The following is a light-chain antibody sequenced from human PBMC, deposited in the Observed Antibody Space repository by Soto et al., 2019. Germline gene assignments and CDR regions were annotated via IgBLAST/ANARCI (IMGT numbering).Light chain of an antibody. Sequence: EIVLTQSPGTVSLSPGERATLSCRASQSVSSIYLAWYQQKPGQAPRLLIYGASTRATGIPDRFSGSGSGTDFTLTISRLEPEDFAMYFCQQYGNSVWTFGQGTKVEIK. J-gene: IGKJ1*01. V-gene: IGKV3-20*01. CDR2: GAS. CDR1: QSVSSIY. CDR3: QQYGNSVWT.